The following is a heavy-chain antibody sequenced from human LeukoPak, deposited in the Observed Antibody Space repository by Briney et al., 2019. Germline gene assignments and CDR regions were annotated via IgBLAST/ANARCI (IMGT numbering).Heavy chain of an antibody. CDR2: IYRSGST. CDR1: GYSISSGYY. Sequence: SETLSLTCAVSGYSISSGYYWGWIRQPPGKGLEWIGSIYRSGSTYYNPSLKSRVTISVDTSKNQFSLKLSSVTAADTAVYYCARVVGCSSTSCYRNWFDPWGQGTLVTVSS. J-gene: IGHJ5*02. D-gene: IGHD2-2*01. V-gene: IGHV4-38-2*01. CDR3: ARVVGCSSTSCYRNWFDP.